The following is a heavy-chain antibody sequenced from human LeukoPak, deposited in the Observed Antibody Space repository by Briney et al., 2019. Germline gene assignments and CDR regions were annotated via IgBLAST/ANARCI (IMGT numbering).Heavy chain of an antibody. J-gene: IGHJ5*02. CDR3: TSTNPVHSWFDP. V-gene: IGHV3-49*04. D-gene: IGHD5-24*01. CDR1: GLTFGDYA. CDR2: IRNKAYGGTT. Sequence: GGSLRLSCTASGLTFGDYAMTWVRQAPGKGLEWVGFIRNKAYGGTTEYAASVKGGFTISRDDSKSIAYLQMNSLKTEDTAVYYCTSTNPVHSWFDPWGQGTLVTVSS.